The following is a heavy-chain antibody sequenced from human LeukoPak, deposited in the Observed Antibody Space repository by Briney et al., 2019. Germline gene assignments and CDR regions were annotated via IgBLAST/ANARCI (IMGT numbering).Heavy chain of an antibody. V-gene: IGHV1-69*04. CDR1: GGTFSSYA. CDR3: AASMTTVTSDLDY. CDR2: IIPVLGIA. Sequence: SVKVSCKASGGTFSSYAISWVRQAPGQGLEWMGRIIPVLGIANYAQKFQGRVTITADKSTSTAYTELSSLRSEDTAVYYCAASMTTVTSDLDYWGQGTLVTVSS. J-gene: IGHJ4*02. D-gene: IGHD4-17*01.